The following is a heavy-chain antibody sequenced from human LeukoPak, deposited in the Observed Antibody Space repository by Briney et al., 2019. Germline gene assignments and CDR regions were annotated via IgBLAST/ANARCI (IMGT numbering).Heavy chain of an antibody. CDR2: IYTSGST. CDR3: ARAPQRSLDAFDI. J-gene: IGHJ3*02. CDR1: GGSISSGSYY. Sequence: PSGTLSLTCTVSGGSISSGSYYWSWIRQPAGKGLEWIGRIYTSGSTNYNPSLKSRVTISADTSKNQFSLKLSSVTAADTAVYYCARAPQRSLDAFDIWGQGTMVTVSS. V-gene: IGHV4-61*02. D-gene: IGHD6-25*01.